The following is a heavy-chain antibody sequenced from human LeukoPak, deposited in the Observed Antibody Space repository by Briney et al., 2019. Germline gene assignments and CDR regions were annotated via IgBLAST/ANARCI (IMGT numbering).Heavy chain of an antibody. V-gene: IGHV4-59*08. D-gene: IGHD2-2*01. CDR1: GGSISSYY. CDR3: ARGTVVVPAAAQSVAAAGPEYFQH. Sequence: KPSETLSLTCTVSGGSISSYYWSWLRQPPGKGLEWIGYIYYSGSTNYKPSLKSRVTISVDTSKNQFSLKLSSVTAADTAVYYCARGTVVVPAAAQSVAAAGPEYFQHGGQGTLVTVSS. J-gene: IGHJ1*01. CDR2: IYYSGST.